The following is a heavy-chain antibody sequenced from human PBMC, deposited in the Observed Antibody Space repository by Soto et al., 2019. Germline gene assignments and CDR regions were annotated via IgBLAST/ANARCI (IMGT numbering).Heavy chain of an antibody. CDR1: GFTFSSYA. CDR3: AMYGPFGWRQAFDI. V-gene: IGHV3-30*14. J-gene: IGHJ3*02. Sequence: PGGSLRLSCAASGFTFSSYAMHWVRQAPGKGLEWVAVISYDGSNKYYADSVKGRFTISRDNSKNTLYLQMNSLRAEDTAVYYCAMYGPFGWRQAFDIWGQGTMVTVSS. D-gene: IGHD2-8*01. CDR2: ISYDGSNK.